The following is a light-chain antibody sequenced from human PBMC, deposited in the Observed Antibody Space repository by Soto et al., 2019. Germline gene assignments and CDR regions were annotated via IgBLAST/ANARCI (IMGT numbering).Light chain of an antibody. CDR2: AAS. Sequence: DIQMTQSPSSLSASVGDRVTITCRASQNISTYLNWYHQRPGKAPKLLIYAASSLHSGVPSRFSGSESGTHFTLTISSLQPEDFATYYCQQTYNTPWTFGQGSEVEIK. CDR3: QQTYNTPWT. V-gene: IGKV1-39*01. J-gene: IGKJ1*01. CDR1: QNISTY.